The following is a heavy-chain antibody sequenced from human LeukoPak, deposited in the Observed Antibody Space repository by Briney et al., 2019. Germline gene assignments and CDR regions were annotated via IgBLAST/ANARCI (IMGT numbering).Heavy chain of an antibody. CDR2: IKQDGSEK. CDR1: GFTFSSYW. CDR3: ARDYSGTSNMGVY. Sequence: GGSLRLSCAASGFTFSSYWMSWVRQAPGKGLEWVANIKQDGSEKYYVDSVKGRFTISRDNAKNSLYLQMNSLRAEDTAVYYCARDYSGTSNMGVYWGQGTLVTVSS. D-gene: IGHD1-26*01. V-gene: IGHV3-7*01. J-gene: IGHJ4*02.